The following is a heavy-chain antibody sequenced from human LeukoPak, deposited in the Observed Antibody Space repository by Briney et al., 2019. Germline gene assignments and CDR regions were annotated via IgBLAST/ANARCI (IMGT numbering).Heavy chain of an antibody. CDR2: IYYSEST. CDR1: GGSISSYY. D-gene: IGHD3-10*01. V-gene: IGHV4-59*01. J-gene: IGHJ4*02. Sequence: SETLSLTCTVSGGSISSYYWSWIRQPPGKGLEWIGYIYYSESTNYNPSLKSRVTISVDTSKNQFSLKLSSVTAADTAVYYCARGSGRKIDYWGQGTLVTVSS. CDR3: ARGSGRKIDY.